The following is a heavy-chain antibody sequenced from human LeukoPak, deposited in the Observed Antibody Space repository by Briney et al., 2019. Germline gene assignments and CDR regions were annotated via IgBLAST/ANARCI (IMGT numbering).Heavy chain of an antibody. V-gene: IGHV3-9*01. CDR3: ARMYGDLDAFDI. CDR2: ISWNSGSI. Sequence: GGSLRLSCAASGFTFDDYAMHWVRQAPGKGLEWVSGISWNSGSIGYADSVKGRFTISRDNAKNTVYLQMNSLRAEDTAVYYCARMYGDLDAFDIWGQGTMVTVSS. CDR1: GFTFDDYA. D-gene: IGHD4-17*01. J-gene: IGHJ3*02.